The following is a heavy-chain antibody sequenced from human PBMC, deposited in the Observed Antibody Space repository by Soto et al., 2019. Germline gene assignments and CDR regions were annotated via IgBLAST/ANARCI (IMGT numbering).Heavy chain of an antibody. CDR3: ARDNPNNWFDP. V-gene: IGHV1-2*04. CDR2: INPNSGGT. Sequence: GASVKVTCKASGYTFTGYYMHWVRQAPGQGLEWMGWINPNSGGTNYAQKFQGWVTMTRDTSISTAYMELSRLRSDDTAVYYCARDNPNNWFDPWGQGTLVTVSS. J-gene: IGHJ5*02. CDR1: GYTFTGYY.